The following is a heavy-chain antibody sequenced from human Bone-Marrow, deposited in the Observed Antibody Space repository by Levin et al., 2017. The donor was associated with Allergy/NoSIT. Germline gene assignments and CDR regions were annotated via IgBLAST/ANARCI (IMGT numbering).Heavy chain of an antibody. CDR1: GFIFSKYA. CDR3: ASAYSSTNFDY. Sequence: LSLTCAGSGFIFSKYAMHWVRQAPGKGLEWVAVISHDGSYQYYTDSVKGRFTISRDNSKNTMFLQMNSLRPEDTAVYYCASAYSSTNFDYWGQGTVVTVSS. CDR2: ISHDGSYQ. D-gene: IGHD2-8*01. J-gene: IGHJ4*02. V-gene: IGHV3-30*14.